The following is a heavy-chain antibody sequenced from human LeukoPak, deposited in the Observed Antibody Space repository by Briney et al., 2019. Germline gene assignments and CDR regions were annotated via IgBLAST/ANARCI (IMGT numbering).Heavy chain of an antibody. CDR2: ISYDGTNK. CDR1: GFTFSSYG. CDR3: ARSYYYDSSGYYLEDYYGMDV. J-gene: IGHJ6*02. V-gene: IGHV3-30*03. Sequence: PGGSLRLSCAASGFTFSSYGMHWVRQAPGKGLEWVAVISYDGTNKYYADSVKGRFTISRDNSKNTLYLQMNSLRAEDTAVYYCARSYYYDSSGYYLEDYYGMDVWGQGTTVTVSS. D-gene: IGHD3-22*01.